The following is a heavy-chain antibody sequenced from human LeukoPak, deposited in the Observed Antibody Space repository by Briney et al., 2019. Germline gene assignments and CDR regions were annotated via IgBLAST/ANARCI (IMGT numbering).Heavy chain of an antibody. CDR1: RFTFSTYS. Sequence: GGSLRLSCAASRFTFSTYSMNWVRQAPGKGLEWVSSISSRSTYIYYADSVKGRFTISRDNAKNLLYLQMNSLRAEDTAVYYCARTYYDILTGYNPYFDYWGQGILVTVSS. CDR2: ISSRSTYI. D-gene: IGHD3-9*01. J-gene: IGHJ4*02. V-gene: IGHV3-21*01. CDR3: ARTYYDILTGYNPYFDY.